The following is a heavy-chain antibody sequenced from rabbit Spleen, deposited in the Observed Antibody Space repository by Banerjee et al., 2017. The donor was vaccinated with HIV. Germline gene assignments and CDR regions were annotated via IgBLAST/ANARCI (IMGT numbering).Heavy chain of an antibody. CDR1: GFSFSSSYY. V-gene: IGHV1S45*01. D-gene: IGHD1-1*01. Sequence: QEQLVESGGGLVQPEGSLTLTCTASGFSFSSSYYMCWVRQAPGKGLEWIGCIYTGSGSTYYASWAKGRFTISKTSSTTVTLQVTSLTAADTATYFCARDSRIFYDDDNLWGPGTLVTVS. CDR2: IYTGSGST. CDR3: ARDSRIFYDDDNL. J-gene: IGHJ4*01.